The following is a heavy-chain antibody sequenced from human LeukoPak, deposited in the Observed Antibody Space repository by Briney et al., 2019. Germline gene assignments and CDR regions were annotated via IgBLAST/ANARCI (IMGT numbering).Heavy chain of an antibody. CDR2: IVLGSGNT. V-gene: IGHV1-58*02. CDR1: GFSFTSSA. J-gene: IGHJ3*02. Sequence: ASVKVSCKASGFSFTSSAMQWVRQARGQGLEWIGWIVLGSGNTLYAQNLHERVTISRDMSTSTAYMELSSLRSEDTAVYYCAAESDYDSSGQWRPDAFHMWGQGTLVTVSS. D-gene: IGHD3-22*01. CDR3: AAESDYDSSGQWRPDAFHM.